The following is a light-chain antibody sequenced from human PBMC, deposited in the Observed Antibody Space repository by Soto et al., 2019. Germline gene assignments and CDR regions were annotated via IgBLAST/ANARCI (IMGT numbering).Light chain of an antibody. J-gene: IGKJ1*01. CDR1: QDITNY. Sequence: VGDGVTITCQASQDITNYLNWYQQRPGKAPKLLIYDASTLETGVPSRFSGSGSGTEFTLTISSLQPDDFATYYCQHYNSYSEAFGQGTKVDI. V-gene: IGKV1-33*01. CDR3: QHYNSYSEA. CDR2: DAS.